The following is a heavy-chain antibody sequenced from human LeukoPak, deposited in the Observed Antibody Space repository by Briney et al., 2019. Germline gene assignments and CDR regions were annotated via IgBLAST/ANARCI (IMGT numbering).Heavy chain of an antibody. J-gene: IGHJ3*02. D-gene: IGHD5-18*01. Sequence: ASVKVSCKASGYTFTGYYMHWVRQAPGQGLEWMGWINPNSGGTNYAQKFQGRVTMTRDTSISTAYMELSRLRSADTAVYYCARKYSYGTYDAFDIWGQGTMVTVSS. CDR1: GYTFTGYY. CDR2: INPNSGGT. CDR3: ARKYSYGTYDAFDI. V-gene: IGHV1-2*02.